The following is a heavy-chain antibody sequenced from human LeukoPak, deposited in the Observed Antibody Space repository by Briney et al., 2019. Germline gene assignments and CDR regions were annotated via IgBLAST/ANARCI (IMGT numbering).Heavy chain of an antibody. V-gene: IGHV4-34*01. Sequence: SETLSLTCAVYGGSFSGYYWSWIRQPPGKGLEWIGEINHSGSTNYNPSLKSRVTISVDTSKKQFSLKLSSVTAADTAVYYCARPSGMGPAFDIWGQGTMVTVSS. D-gene: IGHD1-1*01. CDR2: INHSGST. CDR1: GGSFSGYY. CDR3: ARPSGMGPAFDI. J-gene: IGHJ3*02.